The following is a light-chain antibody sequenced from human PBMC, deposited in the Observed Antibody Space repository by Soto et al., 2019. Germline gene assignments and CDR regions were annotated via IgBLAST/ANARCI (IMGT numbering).Light chain of an antibody. V-gene: IGLV7-46*01. CDR3: LLSYYAARV. CDR1: TGAVTSNHH. Sequence: QAVVTQEPSLTVSPGGTVTLTCGSSTGAVTSNHHPYWFQQKAGQAPRTLIYDTSNKHSWTPARFSGSLLGDKAALTLSGAAPGDEGQYYCLLSYYAARVFGGGTKLTVL. CDR2: DTS. J-gene: IGLJ2*01.